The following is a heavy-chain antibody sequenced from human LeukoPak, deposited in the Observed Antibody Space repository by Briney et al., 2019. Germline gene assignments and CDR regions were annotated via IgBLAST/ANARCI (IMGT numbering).Heavy chain of an antibody. J-gene: IGHJ6*02. Sequence: PSETLSLTCTVSGGSISSYYWSWIRQPPGKGLEWIGYIYYSGSTNYNPSLKSRVTISVDTSKNQFSLKLSSVTAADTAAYYCARTYGFSPSHGMDVWGQGTTVTVSS. CDR2: IYYSGST. CDR3: ARTYGFSPSHGMDV. CDR1: GGSISSYY. V-gene: IGHV4-59*08. D-gene: IGHD3-10*01.